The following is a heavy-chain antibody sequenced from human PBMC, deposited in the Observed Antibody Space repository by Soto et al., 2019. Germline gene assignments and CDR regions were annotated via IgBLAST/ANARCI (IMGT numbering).Heavy chain of an antibody. J-gene: IGHJ6*02. Sequence: QVQLQESGPGLVKPTQTLSLTCTVSGVSISSDDYYWTWIRQPPGKGLEWIGYKHYSGTTFFNASLKSRLSISLDTSKSQFSLRLTSVTAADTAVYYCARWVQYDTVFEPPAPGGMDIWGQGTTVTVSS. D-gene: IGHD3-22*01. CDR1: GVSISSDDYY. CDR3: ARWVQYDTVFEPPAPGGMDI. V-gene: IGHV4-30-4*08. CDR2: KHYSGTT.